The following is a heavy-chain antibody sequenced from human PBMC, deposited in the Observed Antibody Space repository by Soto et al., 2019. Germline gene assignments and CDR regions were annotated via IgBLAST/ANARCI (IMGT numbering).Heavy chain of an antibody. CDR3: FCVYTAMVNSHLYY. D-gene: IGHD5-18*01. Sequence: PSETLSLTCTVSGGSISSGGYYWSWIRQHPGKGLEWIGYIYYSGSTYYNPSLKSRVTISVDTSKNQFSLKLSSVTAADTAVYYCFCVYTAMVNSHLYYWGKGSLVTVSA. CDR1: GGSISSGGYY. V-gene: IGHV4-31*09. CDR2: IYYSGST. J-gene: IGHJ4*02.